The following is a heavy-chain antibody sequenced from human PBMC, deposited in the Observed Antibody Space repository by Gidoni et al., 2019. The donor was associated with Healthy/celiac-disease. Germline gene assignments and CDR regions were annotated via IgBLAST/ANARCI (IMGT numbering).Heavy chain of an antibody. V-gene: IGHV3-21*01. CDR1: GFTFSRYS. J-gene: IGHJ4*02. Sequence: EVQLVESGGGLVKPGGSLRLSCAASGFTFSRYSMNWVRQAPGKGLEWVSSISSSSSYIYYADSVKGRFTISRDNAKNALYLQMNSLRAEDTAVYYCASTNWGYYFDYWGQGTLVTVSS. CDR2: ISSSSSYI. D-gene: IGHD7-27*01. CDR3: ASTNWGYYFDY.